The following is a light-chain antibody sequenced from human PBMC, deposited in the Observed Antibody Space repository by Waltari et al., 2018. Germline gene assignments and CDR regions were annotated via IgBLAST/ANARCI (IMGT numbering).Light chain of an antibody. V-gene: IGLV1-44*01. J-gene: IGLJ2*01. CDR3: AAWDDSLNGVV. CDR1: SSNIGSTT. CDR2: SNN. Sequence: QSVLTQPPSASGTPGQRVTIPCSGSSSNIGSTTVNWYQQLPGPAPKLLIYSNNQRPSGVPDRFSGSKSGTSASLAISGLQSEDEADYYCAAWDDSLNGVVFGGGTKLTVL.